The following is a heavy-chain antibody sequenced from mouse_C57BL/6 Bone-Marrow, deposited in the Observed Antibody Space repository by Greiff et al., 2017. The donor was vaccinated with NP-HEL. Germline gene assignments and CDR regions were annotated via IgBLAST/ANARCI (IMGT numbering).Heavy chain of an antibody. V-gene: IGHV1-64*01. J-gene: IGHJ1*03. CDR3: ARWAAQATWYFDV. D-gene: IGHD3-2*02. CDR2: IHPNSGST. CDR1: GYTFTSYW. Sequence: QVQLQQPGAELVKPGASVKLSCKASGYTFTSYWMHWVKQSPGQGLEWIGMIHPNSGSTNYNEKFKSKATLTVDKSSSTAYMQLSSLTSEDSAVYDCARWAAQATWYFDVWGTGTTVTVSS.